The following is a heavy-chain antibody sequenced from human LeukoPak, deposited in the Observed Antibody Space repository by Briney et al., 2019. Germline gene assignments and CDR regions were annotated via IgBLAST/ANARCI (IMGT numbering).Heavy chain of an antibody. Sequence: GGPLRLSCSASGFTFSTPAMHWFPPAPGKGLEYVSTISGSGGTTYYADSVKGRFTISRDNSKNSVYLQMSSLRAEDTAMYHCVKDLGGAWAFDIWGQGTMVTVSS. J-gene: IGHJ3*02. V-gene: IGHV3-64D*09. D-gene: IGHD1-26*01. CDR1: GFTFSTPA. CDR2: ISGSGGTT. CDR3: VKDLGGAWAFDI.